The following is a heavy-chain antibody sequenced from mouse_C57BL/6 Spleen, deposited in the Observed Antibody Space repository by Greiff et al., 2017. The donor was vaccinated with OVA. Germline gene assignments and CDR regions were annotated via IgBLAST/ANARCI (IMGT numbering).Heavy chain of an antibody. V-gene: IGHV1-5*01. Sequence: EVKLMESGPVLARPGASVKMSCKTSGYTFTSYWMHWVKQRPGKGLEWIGAIYPGNSDTSYNQKFKGKAKLTAVTSASTAYMELSSLTNEDSAVYYCTRGDSNYGGAMDYWGQGTSVTVSS. J-gene: IGHJ4*01. CDR2: IYPGNSDT. CDR3: TRGDSNYGGAMDY. D-gene: IGHD2-5*01. CDR1: GYTFTSYW.